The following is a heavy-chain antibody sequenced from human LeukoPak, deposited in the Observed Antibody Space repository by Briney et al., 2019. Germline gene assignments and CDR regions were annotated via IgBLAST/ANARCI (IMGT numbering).Heavy chain of an antibody. J-gene: IGHJ5*02. CDR3: ARVPMVRGVIRDNWFDP. V-gene: IGHV1-18*04. CDR1: GYTFTSYG. D-gene: IGHD3-10*01. Sequence: ASVKVSCTASGYTFTSYGISWVRQAPGQGLEWMGWISAYNGNTNYAQKLQGRVTMTTDTSTSTAYMELRSLRSDDTAVYYCARVPMVRGVIRDNWFDPWGQGTPVTVSS. CDR2: ISAYNGNT.